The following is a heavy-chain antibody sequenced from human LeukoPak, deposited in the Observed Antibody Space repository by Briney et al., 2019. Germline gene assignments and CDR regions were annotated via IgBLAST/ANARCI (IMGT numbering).Heavy chain of an antibody. Sequence: GGSLRLSCTASGFSFSAYHMDWVRQAQGKGLEWVGRSRGKPNNYTTEYAASVKDRFTISRDVSKNSLYLQMNSLITEDTAVYFCARSTVTTLDYWGQGALVTVSS. CDR2: SRGKPNNYTT. V-gene: IGHV3-72*01. D-gene: IGHD4-17*01. CDR1: GFSFSAYH. CDR3: ARSTVTTLDY. J-gene: IGHJ4*02.